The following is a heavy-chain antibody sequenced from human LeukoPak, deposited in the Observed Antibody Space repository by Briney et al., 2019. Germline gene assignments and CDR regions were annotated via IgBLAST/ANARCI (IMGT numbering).Heavy chain of an antibody. V-gene: IGHV4-61*02. CDR3: ARDMVRYYYYMDV. D-gene: IGHD3-10*01. CDR1: GGSISSGSYY. J-gene: IGHJ6*03. CDR2: IYTTGSTTGST. Sequence: SETLSLTCTVSGGSISSGSYYWNWIRQPAGKGLEWIGRIYTTGSTTGSTTYNPSLKSRVTISIDTSKTHFSLELSSVTAADTAVYYCARDMVRYYYYMDVWGKGTTVTVSS.